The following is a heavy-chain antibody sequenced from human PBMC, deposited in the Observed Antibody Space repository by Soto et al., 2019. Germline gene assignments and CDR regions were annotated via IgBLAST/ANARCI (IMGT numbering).Heavy chain of an antibody. Sequence: EVQLVESGGGLVQPGGSLRLSCAASGFTFSDYWMTWVRQAPGKGLEGVANISPHGSEEYYVDSVKGRFTISRDNATNSVFLQMHSLRGEDTALYYCTRDLNHDTGPWGQGTQVTVSS. CDR2: ISPHGSEE. D-gene: IGHD2-8*02. CDR3: TRDLNHDTGP. CDR1: GFTFSDYW. J-gene: IGHJ5*02. V-gene: IGHV3-7*04.